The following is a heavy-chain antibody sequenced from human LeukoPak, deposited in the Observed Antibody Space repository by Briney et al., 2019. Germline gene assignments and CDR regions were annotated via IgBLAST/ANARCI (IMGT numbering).Heavy chain of an antibody. Sequence: ASVKVSCKASGYTFTGYYMHWVRQAPGQGLEWMGWINPNSGGTNYAQKFQGRVTMTRDTSISTAYMELSRLRSDDTAVYYCTIARYPVDYYDSSGYYLGVYWGQGTLVTVSS. J-gene: IGHJ4*02. D-gene: IGHD3-22*01. CDR2: INPNSGGT. V-gene: IGHV1-2*02. CDR3: TIARYPVDYYDSSGYYLGVY. CDR1: GYTFTGYY.